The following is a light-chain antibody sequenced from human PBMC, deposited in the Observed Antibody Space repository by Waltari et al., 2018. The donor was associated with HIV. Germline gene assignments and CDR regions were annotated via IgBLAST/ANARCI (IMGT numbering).Light chain of an antibody. CDR1: QLGTRY. Sequence: SYELTQPPSVSVSPGQTATITCSGYQLGTRYVCWYEQKPGQSPLLVIYDDTKRPSGIPERFSGSNSVNTATLTISGTQAVDEADYYCLAWDSSTVIFGGGTRLTVL. V-gene: IGLV3-1*01. J-gene: IGLJ2*01. CDR3: LAWDSSTVI. CDR2: DDT.